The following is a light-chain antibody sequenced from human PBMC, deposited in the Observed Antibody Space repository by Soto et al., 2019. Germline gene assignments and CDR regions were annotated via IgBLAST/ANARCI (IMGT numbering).Light chain of an antibody. CDR1: SSNIGAGYD. CDR2: GNS. J-gene: IGLJ1*01. Sequence: QSVLTQPPSVSGAPGQRVTISCTGSSSNIGAGYDVHWYRQLPGTAPKLLIYGNSNRPSGVPDRFSGSKSGTSASLAITGLQAEDEADYYCQSYDRSLNDPVFGTGTKLTVL. V-gene: IGLV1-40*01. CDR3: QSYDRSLNDPV.